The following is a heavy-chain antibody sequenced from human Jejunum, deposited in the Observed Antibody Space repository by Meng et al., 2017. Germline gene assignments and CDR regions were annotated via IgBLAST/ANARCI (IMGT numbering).Heavy chain of an antibody. V-gene: IGHV4-30-4*01. J-gene: IGHJ5*02. D-gene: IGHD2-8*01. CDR3: ARGGNGGRLGDNWFDP. CDR2: ISFSGKT. Sequence: QVQLQGSGPGLVKPSGTLSLTCAVSGGSISSGNYTWSWIRQPPGKGLEWIGYISFSGKTSYNPSFKSRVTISLDTSKNHFSLTLTSVTVADTAGYYCARGGNGGRLGDNWFDPWGQGTLVTVSS. CDR1: GGSISSGNYT.